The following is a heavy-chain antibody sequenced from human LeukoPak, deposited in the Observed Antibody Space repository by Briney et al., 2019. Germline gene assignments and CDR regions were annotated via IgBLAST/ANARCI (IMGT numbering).Heavy chain of an antibody. J-gene: IGHJ4*02. CDR1: GFSFSTYA. CDR3: AKTYCSSGTCHSYLPYYFDS. Sequence: GGSLRLSCAASGFSFSTYAMSWVRQAPGKGLEWVSTISDSTSSTYYADSVKGRFTIFRDNSKNTLYLQMSNLRAEDTAEYYCAKTYCSSGTCHSYLPYYFDSWGQGTLVTASS. CDR2: ISDSTSST. D-gene: IGHD2-15*01. V-gene: IGHV3-23*01.